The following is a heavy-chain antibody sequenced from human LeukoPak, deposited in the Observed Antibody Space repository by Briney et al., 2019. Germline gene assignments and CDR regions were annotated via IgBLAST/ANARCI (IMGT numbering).Heavy chain of an antibody. Sequence: ASVKVSCKASGYTFTSYDFNWVRQATGQRPEWMGWMSPNSGDTGYAQKFQDRVTMTRNTSISTAYMELSSLRSDDTAVYYCTRGPPNWGYDYWGPGTLVTVSS. V-gene: IGHV1-8*01. J-gene: IGHJ4*02. D-gene: IGHD7-27*01. CDR3: TRGPPNWGYDY. CDR1: GYTFTSYD. CDR2: MSPNSGDT.